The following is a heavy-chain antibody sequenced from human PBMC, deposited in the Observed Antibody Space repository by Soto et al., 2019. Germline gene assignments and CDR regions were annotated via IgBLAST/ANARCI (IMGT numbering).Heavy chain of an antibody. J-gene: IGHJ3*02. CDR1: GFTFSSYA. Sequence: QVQLVESGGGVVQPGRSLRLSCAASGFTFSSYAMHWVRQAPGKGLEWVAVISYDGSNKYYADSVKGRFTISRDNSKNTRYLQMNSLRAEDTAVYYCARARIKMATTHRVGAFDIWGQGTMVTVSS. CDR2: ISYDGSNK. V-gene: IGHV3-30-3*01. D-gene: IGHD5-12*01. CDR3: ARARIKMATTHRVGAFDI.